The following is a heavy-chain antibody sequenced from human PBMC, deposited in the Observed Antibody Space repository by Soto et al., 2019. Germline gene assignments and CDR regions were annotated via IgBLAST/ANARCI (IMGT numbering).Heavy chain of an antibody. Sequence: GGSLRLSCAASGFTFSNAWINWVRQALGKGLEWVGRVKSKNDGGTTDFAAPVKGRFAISRDDSKNMVYLEMNSLQTEDTAIYYCTTDSYITSIIVRFDYWGHGTLVTVSS. D-gene: IGHD3-22*01. CDR2: VKSKNDGGTT. CDR1: GFTFSNAW. V-gene: IGHV3-15*07. J-gene: IGHJ4*01. CDR3: TTDSYITSIIVRFDY.